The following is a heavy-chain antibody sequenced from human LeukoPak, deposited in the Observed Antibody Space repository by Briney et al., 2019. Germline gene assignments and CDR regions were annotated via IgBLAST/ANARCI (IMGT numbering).Heavy chain of an antibody. V-gene: IGHV1-18*01. CDR2: ISAYNGNA. J-gene: IGHJ3*02. CDR1: GGTFSNYV. CDR3: AREGSRVGAFDI. Sequence: ASVKVSCKASGGTFSNYVVSWVRQAPGQGLEWMGWISAYNGNANYAQKLQGRVTMTTDTSTSTAYMELRSLRSDDTAVYYCAREGSRVGAFDIWGQGTMVTVSS.